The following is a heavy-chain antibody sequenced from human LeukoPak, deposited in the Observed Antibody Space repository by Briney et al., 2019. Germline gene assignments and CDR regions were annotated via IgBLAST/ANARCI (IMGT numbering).Heavy chain of an antibody. D-gene: IGHD3-10*01. CDR2: ISAYNGNT. J-gene: IGHJ6*03. Sequence: ASVKVSCKASGYTFTSYGISWVRQAPGQGLEWMGWISAYNGNTNYAQKLQGRVTMTTDTSTSTAYMELRSLRSDDTAVYYCARAPSITMVRGVPYYYYMDVWGKGTTVTVSS. CDR1: GYTFTSYG. CDR3: ARAPSITMVRGVPYYYYMDV. V-gene: IGHV1-18*01.